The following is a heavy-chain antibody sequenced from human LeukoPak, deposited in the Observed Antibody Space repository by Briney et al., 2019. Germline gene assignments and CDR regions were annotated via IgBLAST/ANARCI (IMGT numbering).Heavy chain of an antibody. CDR2: ISGSGGST. D-gene: IGHD6-13*01. CDR3: AKVGAAAGAAGRWYFDL. V-gene: IGHV3-23*01. J-gene: IGHJ2*01. CDR1: GFTFDDYT. Sequence: GGSLRLSCAASGFTFDDYTMHWVRQVPGTGLEWVSAISGSGGSTYYADSVKGRFTISRDNSKNTLYLQMNSLRAEDTAVYYCAKVGAAAGAAGRWYFDLWGRGTLVTVSS.